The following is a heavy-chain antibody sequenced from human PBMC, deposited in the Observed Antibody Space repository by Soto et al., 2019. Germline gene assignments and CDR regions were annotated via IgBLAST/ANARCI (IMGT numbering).Heavy chain of an antibody. J-gene: IGHJ4*02. CDR2: ISTSSSSI. V-gene: IGHV3-21*01. Sequence: GGSLRLSCAASGFTFSNFGVHWVRQAPGKGLEWVSSISTSSSSIYYADSVKGRFTISRDNAKNSLYLQMNSLRAEDTAVYYCARDLSPYYWGQGTLVTVSS. CDR3: ARDLSPYY. CDR1: GFTFSNFG.